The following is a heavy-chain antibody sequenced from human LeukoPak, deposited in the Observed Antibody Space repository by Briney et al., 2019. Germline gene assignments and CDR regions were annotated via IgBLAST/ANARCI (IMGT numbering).Heavy chain of an antibody. D-gene: IGHD5-12*01. J-gene: IGHJ5*02. CDR2: IYYSGST. Sequence: PSETLSLTCTVSGGSISSSSYYWGWIRQPPGKGLKWIGSIYYSGSTYYNPSLKSRVTISVDTSKNQFSLKLSSVTAADTAVYYCARRRGGYSGNWFDPWGQGTLVTVSS. V-gene: IGHV4-39*01. CDR1: GGSISSSSYY. CDR3: ARRRGGYSGNWFDP.